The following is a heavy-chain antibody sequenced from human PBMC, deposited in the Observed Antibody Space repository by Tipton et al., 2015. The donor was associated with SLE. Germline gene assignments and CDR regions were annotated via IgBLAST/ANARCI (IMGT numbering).Heavy chain of an antibody. Sequence: SLRLSCTTSGFTFGGYALTWVRQAPGKGLEWVGFIRSKAYSATTEYAASVKGRFTISRDDSRSIAYLQMNNLKTEDTAVYFCTRGFSLRELFPTVFDYWGQGALVTVSS. CDR3: TRGFSLRELFPTVFDY. V-gene: IGHV3-49*04. J-gene: IGHJ4*02. D-gene: IGHD3-10*01. CDR1: GFTFGGYA. CDR2: IRSKAYSATT.